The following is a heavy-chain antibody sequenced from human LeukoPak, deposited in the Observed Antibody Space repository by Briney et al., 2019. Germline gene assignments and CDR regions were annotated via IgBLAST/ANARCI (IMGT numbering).Heavy chain of an antibody. Sequence: PGRSLRLSCAASGFTFSSYGMSWVRQAPGKGLEWVSVIYSGGSTYYADSVKGRFTISRDNSKNTLYLQMNSLRAEDTAVYYCLLRPYYFYYWGQGTLVTVSS. CDR2: IYSGGST. CDR1: GFTFSSYG. V-gene: IGHV3-66*02. J-gene: IGHJ4*02. D-gene: IGHD2/OR15-2a*01. CDR3: LLRPYYFYY.